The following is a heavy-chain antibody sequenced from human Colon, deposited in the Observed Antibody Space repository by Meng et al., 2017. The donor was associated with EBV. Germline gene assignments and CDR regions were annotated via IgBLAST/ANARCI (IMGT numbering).Heavy chain of an antibody. CDR2: IDDSGNI. J-gene: IGHJ4*02. Sequence: QVQVQQRGEGLLQPSETLSLTCTVYGGPFSGFYWTWIRQSPGKGLEWIGEIDDSGNIIYNPSLKSRVTISGDTSKNQFSLNVSSVTAADTAVYYCARSRWLLLQLWGQGTLVTVSS. V-gene: IGHV4-34*01. D-gene: IGHD3-22*01. CDR3: ARSRWLLLQL. CDR1: GGPFSGFY.